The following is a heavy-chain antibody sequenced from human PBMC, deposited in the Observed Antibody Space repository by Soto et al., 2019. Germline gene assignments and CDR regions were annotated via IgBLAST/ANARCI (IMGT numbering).Heavy chain of an antibody. J-gene: IGHJ6*03. CDR3: ARQQWPNAGNCMDV. V-gene: IGHV3-74*01. Sequence: PGGSLRLSCAASGFTFNSYWMYWVRQAPGKGLVWVSRINSDASITTYADSVKGRFTISRDNAKNTLYLQMNSLRAEDTAVYYWARQQWPNAGNCMDVWGRGTTVTVSS. CDR1: GFTFNSYW. D-gene: IGHD6-19*01. CDR2: INSDASIT.